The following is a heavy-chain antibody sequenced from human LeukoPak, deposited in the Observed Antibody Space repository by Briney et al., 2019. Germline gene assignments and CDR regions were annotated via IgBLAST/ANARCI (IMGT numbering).Heavy chain of an antibody. CDR3: ARDRGEYSYAYDY. CDR2: IYHTGRT. Sequence: SETLSLTCTVSAYSISSGYYWGWIRQPPGKGLEWIGSIYHTGRTYYNPSLKSRVTMSLDNSNNHFSLKLSSVTAADTAVYYCARDRGEYSYAYDYWGQGTLVTVSS. D-gene: IGHD5-18*01. V-gene: IGHV4-38-2*02. CDR1: AYSISSGYY. J-gene: IGHJ4*02.